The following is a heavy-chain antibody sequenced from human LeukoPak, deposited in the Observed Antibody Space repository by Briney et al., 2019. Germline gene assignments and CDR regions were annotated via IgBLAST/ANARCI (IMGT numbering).Heavy chain of an antibody. V-gene: IGHV4-59*08. D-gene: IGHD4-23*01. J-gene: IGHJ4*02. CDR1: GGSISSYY. CDR3: ARSPKGGNSDY. CDR2: IYYSGST. Sequence: PSETLSLTCTVSGGSISSYYWSWIRQPPGKGLEWIGYIYYSGSTNYNPSLKSRVTISVDTSKNQFSLKLSSVTAADTAVYYCARSPKGGNSDYLGQGTLVTVSS.